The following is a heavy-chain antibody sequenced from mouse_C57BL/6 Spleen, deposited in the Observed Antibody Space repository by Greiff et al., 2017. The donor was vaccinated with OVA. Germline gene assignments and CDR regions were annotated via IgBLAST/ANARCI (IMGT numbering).Heavy chain of an antibody. CDR1: GYTFTSYW. Sequence: QVQLQQPGAELVKPGASVKMSCKASGYTFTSYWITWVKQRPGQGLEWIGDIYPGSGRTNYNEKFKSKATLTVETSSSTAYMQLSSLTSEDTAVNYCAPVYDYGGGGHAMDYWGQGTSVTVSS. J-gene: IGHJ4*01. D-gene: IGHD2-4*01. CDR2: IYPGSGRT. CDR3: APVYDYGGGGHAMDY. V-gene: IGHV1-55*01.